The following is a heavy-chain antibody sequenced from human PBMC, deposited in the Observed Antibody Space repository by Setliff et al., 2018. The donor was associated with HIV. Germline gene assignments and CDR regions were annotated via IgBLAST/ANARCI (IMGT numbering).Heavy chain of an antibody. Sequence: PSETLSLTCTVSGGSISSSSYYWGWIRQPPGKGLELIGSLYYTGTTYYHPSLESRVTLSVDMSRNQFSLRLTSVTAADTGVYYCARSLVPSGYYYGRHACDIWGQGTKVTVSS. CDR1: GGSISSSSYY. D-gene: IGHD3-22*01. CDR3: ARSLVPSGYYYGRHACDI. J-gene: IGHJ3*02. V-gene: IGHV4-39*01. CDR2: LYYTGTT.